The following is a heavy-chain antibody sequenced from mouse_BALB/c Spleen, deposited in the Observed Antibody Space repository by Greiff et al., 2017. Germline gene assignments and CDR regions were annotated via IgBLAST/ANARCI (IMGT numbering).Heavy chain of an antibody. CDR3: ARAYGNYPAWFAY. Sequence: QVQLKESGPGLVAPSQSLSITCTVSGFSLTGYGVNWVRQPPGKGLEWLGMIWGDGSTDYNSALKSRLSISKDNSKSQVFLKMNSLQTDDTARYYCARAYGNYPAWFAYWGQGTLVTVSA. D-gene: IGHD2-1*01. CDR1: GFSLTGYG. CDR2: IWGDGST. V-gene: IGHV2-6-7*01. J-gene: IGHJ3*01.